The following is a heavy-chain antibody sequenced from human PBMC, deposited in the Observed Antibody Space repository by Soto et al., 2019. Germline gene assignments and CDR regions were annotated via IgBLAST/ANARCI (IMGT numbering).Heavy chain of an antibody. CDR3: AKDLIAGNGVWEAFDM. CDR1: GFSFSAYA. CDR2: LVGSGADK. D-gene: IGHD2-8*01. V-gene: IGHV3-23*01. J-gene: IGHJ3*02. Sequence: GGSLRLSCAASGFSFSAYAMNWVRQAPGKGLQWVSGLVGSGADKNYADSVRGRFTVSRDNSKNTLYLQMNSLRDEDTAVYYRAKDLIAGNGVWEAFDMWGRGTKVTVSS.